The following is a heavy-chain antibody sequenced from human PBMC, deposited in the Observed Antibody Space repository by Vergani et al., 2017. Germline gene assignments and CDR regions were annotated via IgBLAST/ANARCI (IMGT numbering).Heavy chain of an antibody. CDR2: IIPIFGTA. Sequence: QVQLVQSGAEVKKPGSSVKVSCKASGGTFSSYAISWVRQAPGQGLEWMGGIIPIFGTANYAQKFQGRVTITADESTSTAYMDLSSLRSEDTAVYYCARDCPGGGGGCAAGWYFDLWGRGTLVTVSS. V-gene: IGHV1-69*01. J-gene: IGHJ2*01. CDR1: GGTFSSYA. D-gene: IGHD2-15*01. CDR3: ARDCPGGGGGCAAGWYFDL.